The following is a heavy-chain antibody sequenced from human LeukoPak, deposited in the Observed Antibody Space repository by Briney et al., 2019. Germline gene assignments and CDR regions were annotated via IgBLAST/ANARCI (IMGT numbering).Heavy chain of an antibody. CDR3: VKGRLDCSGGSCYSGY. J-gene: IGHJ4*02. D-gene: IGHD2-15*01. V-gene: IGHV3-64D*09. CDR1: GFTFSSYA. Sequence: GVSLRLSCSASGFTFSSYAMHWVRQAPGKGLEYVSAIRGNGGSTYYADSVKGRFTISRDNSKNTLYLQMSSLRAEDTAVYYCVKGRLDCSGGSCYSGYWGQGTLVTVSS. CDR2: IRGNGGST.